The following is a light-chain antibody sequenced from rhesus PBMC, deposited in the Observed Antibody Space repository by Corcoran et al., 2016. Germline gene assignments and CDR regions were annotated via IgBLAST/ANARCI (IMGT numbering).Light chain of an antibody. CDR3: QHGFGAPFT. V-gene: IGKV1-74*01. Sequence: DIQMTQSPSSLSASVGDRVTITCRASENVNNYINWYQQKPGKAPKLLIYKASTLQSGVPSRFSGSGAGTDYTFPISSLQPEEVATYYCQHGFGAPFTFGPGTKLDIK. CDR2: KAS. CDR1: ENVNNY. J-gene: IGKJ3*01.